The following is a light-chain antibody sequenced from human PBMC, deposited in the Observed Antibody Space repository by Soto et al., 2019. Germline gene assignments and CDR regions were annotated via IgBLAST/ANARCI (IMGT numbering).Light chain of an antibody. V-gene: IGLV3-21*04. CDR3: QVWDSSSDHPEVV. Sequence: VLTQPPSVSVAPGKTARITCGGNNIGSKSVHWYQQKPGQAPVLVIYYDSDRPSGIPERFSGSNSGNTATLTISRVEAGDEADYYCQVWDSSSDHPEVVFGGGTKLTVL. J-gene: IGLJ2*01. CDR1: NIGSKS. CDR2: YDS.